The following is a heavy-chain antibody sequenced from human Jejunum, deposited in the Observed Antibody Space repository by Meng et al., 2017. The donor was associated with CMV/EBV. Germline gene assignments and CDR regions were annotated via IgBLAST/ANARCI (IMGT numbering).Heavy chain of an antibody. CDR2: MNPNRGTT. CDR3: ATGVADFEY. V-gene: IGHV1-8*01. D-gene: IGHD6-19*01. J-gene: IGHJ4*02. CDR1: GYTFTSYD. Sequence: QGQAVGSGAEVKKPGASVKVSCKASGYTFTSYDINWVRQGTGQGLEWMGWMNPNRGTTGYAQKFQGRVTMTRNISKSTAYMDLSSLRSEDTAVYYCATGVADFEYWGQGTLVTVSS.